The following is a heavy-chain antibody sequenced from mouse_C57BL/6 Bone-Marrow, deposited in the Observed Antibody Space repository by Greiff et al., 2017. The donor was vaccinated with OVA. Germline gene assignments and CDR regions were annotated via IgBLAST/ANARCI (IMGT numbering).Heavy chain of an antibody. J-gene: IGHJ2*01. CDR2: IYPGDGDT. Sequence: VQVVESGPELVKPGASVKIYCKASGYAFSSSWMNWVKQRPGKGLEGIGRIYPGDGDTNYNGKFKGKATLTADKSSSTAYMQLSSLTSEDSAVYFCERYYGSSYGFYFDYWGQGTTLTVSS. V-gene: IGHV1-82*01. D-gene: IGHD1-1*01. CDR3: ERYYGSSYGFYFDY. CDR1: GYAFSSSW.